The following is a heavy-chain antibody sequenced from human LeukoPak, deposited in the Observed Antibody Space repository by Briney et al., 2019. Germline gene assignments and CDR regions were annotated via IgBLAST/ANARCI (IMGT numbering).Heavy chain of an antibody. CDR2: ISSSSSYI. J-gene: IGHJ6*02. V-gene: IGHV3-21*01. CDR3: ARELGYCSSTSCYTDYYGMDV. CDR1: GFTFSSYS. D-gene: IGHD2-2*02. Sequence: GGSLRLSCAASGFTFSSYSMTWVRQAPGKGLEWVSSISSSSSYIYYADSVKGRFTISRDNAKNSLYLQMNSLRAEDTAVYYCARELGYCSSTSCYTDYYGMDVWGQGTTVTVSS.